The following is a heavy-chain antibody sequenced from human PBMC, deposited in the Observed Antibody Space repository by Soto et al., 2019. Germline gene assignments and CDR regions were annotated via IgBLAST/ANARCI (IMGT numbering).Heavy chain of an antibody. Sequence: SETLSLTCTVSGGSISSGDYYWSWIRHPPGKGLEWIGYIYYSGSTYYNPSLKSRVTISVDTSKNQFSLKLSSVTAADTAVYYCARESIAVAGLNWFDPWGQGTLVTVSS. CDR1: GGSISSGDYY. J-gene: IGHJ5*02. D-gene: IGHD6-19*01. CDR2: IYYSGST. V-gene: IGHV4-30-4*01. CDR3: ARESIAVAGLNWFDP.